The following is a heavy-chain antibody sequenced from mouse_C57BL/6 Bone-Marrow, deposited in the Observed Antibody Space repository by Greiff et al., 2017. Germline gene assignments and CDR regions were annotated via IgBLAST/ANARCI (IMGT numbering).Heavy chain of an antibody. V-gene: IGHV1-82*01. D-gene: IGHD1-1*01. J-gene: IGHJ4*01. CDR1: GYAFSSSW. CDR2: IYPGDGDT. CDR3: ARREDGVLRPGAMDY. Sequence: VQLQQSGPELVKPGASVKISCKASGYAFSSSWMNWVKQRPGKGLEWIGRIYPGDGDTNYNGKFKGKATLTADKSSSTAYMQLSSLTSEDSAVYFCARREDGVLRPGAMDYWGQGTSVTVSS.